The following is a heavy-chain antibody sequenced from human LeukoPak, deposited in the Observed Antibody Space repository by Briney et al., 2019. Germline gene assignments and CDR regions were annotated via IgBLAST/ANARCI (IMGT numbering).Heavy chain of an antibody. V-gene: IGHV3-30*02. Sequence: GGSLRLSCAASGFTFSSYGVHWVRQAPGTGLEGVAFIRYDGSNKYYADSVKGRFTTSRDNSKNTLYLQMNSLRAEDTAVYYCAREHSSGYYYRGPFDYWGQGTLVTVSS. J-gene: IGHJ4*02. CDR3: AREHSSGYYYRGPFDY. D-gene: IGHD3-22*01. CDR2: IRYDGSNK. CDR1: GFTFSSYG.